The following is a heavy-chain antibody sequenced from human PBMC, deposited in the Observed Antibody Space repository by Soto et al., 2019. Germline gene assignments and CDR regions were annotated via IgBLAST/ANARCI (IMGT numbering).Heavy chain of an antibody. CDR1: GYTFTSYG. CDR2: ISAYNGNT. Sequence: GASVKVSCKASGYTFTSYGISWVRQAPGQGLEWMGWISAYNGNTSYAQKLQGRVTMTTDTSTSTAYMELRSLRSDDTAVYYCARDRYCSSTSCYTPLDYWGRGTLVTVSS. V-gene: IGHV1-18*01. J-gene: IGHJ4*02. D-gene: IGHD2-2*02. CDR3: ARDRYCSSTSCYTPLDY.